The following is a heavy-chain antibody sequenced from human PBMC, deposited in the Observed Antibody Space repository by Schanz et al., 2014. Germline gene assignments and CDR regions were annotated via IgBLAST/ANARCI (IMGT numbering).Heavy chain of an antibody. D-gene: IGHD2-2*01. CDR3: AKVAPAATYLDS. J-gene: IGHJ4*02. V-gene: IGHV3-11*01. CDR1: GFTFSDYY. Sequence: PGGSLRLSCAASGFTFSDYYMTWIRQAPGKGLEWVSDISDSGDSTHYADSVKGRFTISRDYAKNSLFLQMNSLSAEDTAVYYCAKVAPAATYLDSWGLGTLVTVSS. CDR2: ISDSGDST.